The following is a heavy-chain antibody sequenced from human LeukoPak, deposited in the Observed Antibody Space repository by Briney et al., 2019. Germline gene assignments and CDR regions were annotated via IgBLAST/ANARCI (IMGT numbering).Heavy chain of an antibody. CDR2: IYHSGST. V-gene: IGHV4-38-2*01. CDR1: GYSISSGYY. J-gene: IGHJ5*02. D-gene: IGHD2/OR15-2a*01. CDR3: ARGLSTLRFHP. Sequence: SETLSLTCAVSGYSISSGYYWGWIRQPPGKGLEWIGSIYHSGSTYYNPSLKSRVTISVDTSKNQFSLKLSSVTAADTAVYYCARGLSTLRFHPWGQGTLVTVSS.